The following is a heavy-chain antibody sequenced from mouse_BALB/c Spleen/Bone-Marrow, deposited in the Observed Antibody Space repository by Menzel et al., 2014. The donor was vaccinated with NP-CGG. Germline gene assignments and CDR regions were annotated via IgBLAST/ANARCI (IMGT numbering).Heavy chain of an antibody. J-gene: IGHJ3*01. Sequence: VQLKDSGPELVKPGASVKIPCKASGYTFTDYNMDWVKQSHGKSLEWIGDINPNNGGTIYNQKFKGKATLTVDKSSSTAYMELRSLTSEDTAVYYCARGELGRFAYWGQGTLVTVSA. CDR1: GYTFTDYN. D-gene: IGHD4-1*01. CDR2: INPNNGGT. CDR3: ARGELGRFAY. V-gene: IGHV1-18*01.